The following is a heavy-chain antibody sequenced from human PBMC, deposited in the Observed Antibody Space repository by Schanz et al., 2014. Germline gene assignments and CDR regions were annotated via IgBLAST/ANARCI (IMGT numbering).Heavy chain of an antibody. Sequence: VQLVESGGYLVQPGGSLRLSCSASGFTFSSYAMHWVRQASGKGLEYVSAITRSGGGTYYSDSVKGRFTVSRDSGQNSLYLQMNRLRAEDTAVYYCARVHHYDPSGWGYFDYWGQGALVTVSS. CDR3: ARVHHYDPSGWGYFDY. V-gene: IGHV3-64*04. D-gene: IGHD3-22*01. J-gene: IGHJ4*02. CDR1: GFTFSSYA. CDR2: ITRSGGGT.